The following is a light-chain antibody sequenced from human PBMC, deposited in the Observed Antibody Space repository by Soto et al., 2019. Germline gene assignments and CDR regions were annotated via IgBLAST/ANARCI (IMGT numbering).Light chain of an antibody. V-gene: IGLV2-8*01. J-gene: IGLJ1*01. CDR2: EVS. CDR1: SSDVGGYNY. CDR3: SSYAGSNNYV. Sequence: QSALTQPPSASGSPGQSVTISCTGTSSDVGGYNYVSWYQQHPGKAPKLMIYEVSKRPSGVPDRFSGSKSVNTASLTVSGLQAEYEADYYCSSYAGSNNYVFGTGTKLTVL.